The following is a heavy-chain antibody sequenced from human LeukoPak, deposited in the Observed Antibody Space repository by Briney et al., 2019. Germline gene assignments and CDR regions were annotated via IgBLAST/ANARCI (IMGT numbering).Heavy chain of an antibody. V-gene: IGHV3-64*02. Sequence: PGGSLRLSCAASGFTFSSYAMHWVRQAPGKGLGYVSAISSNGGRTYYADSVKGRCTISRDNSKNTLYLQMGSLRAEDMAVYYCARLFSGYDSYDYWGQGTLVTVSS. CDR1: GFTFSSYA. D-gene: IGHD5-12*01. J-gene: IGHJ4*02. CDR2: ISSNGGRT. CDR3: ARLFSGYDSYDY.